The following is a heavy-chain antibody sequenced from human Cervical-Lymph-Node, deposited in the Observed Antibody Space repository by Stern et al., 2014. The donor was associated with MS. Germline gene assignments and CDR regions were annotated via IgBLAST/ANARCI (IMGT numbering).Heavy chain of an antibody. D-gene: IGHD3-10*01. Sequence: EQLVESGGGVVQPGRSLRLTCTVSGFTFSSYGMHWVRQAPGKGLEWVSVISYDGSDTYYAESVKGRFTISRDNTKNTLYLEMRRLRREDTAVYYCVKRGITEVRGVRLGDYWGPGTLVIVSS. J-gene: IGHJ4*02. CDR3: VKRGITEVRGVRLGDY. CDR1: GFTFSSYG. V-gene: IGHV3-30*18. CDR2: ISYDGSDT.